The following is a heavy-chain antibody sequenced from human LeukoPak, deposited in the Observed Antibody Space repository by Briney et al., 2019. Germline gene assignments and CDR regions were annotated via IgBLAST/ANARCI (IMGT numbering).Heavy chain of an antibody. CDR3: ARDELGYCSSTSCYEGYYYYYYMDV. J-gene: IGHJ6*03. CDR2: IYTSGST. V-gene: IGHV4-4*07. CDR1: GGSISSCY. Sequence: SETLSLTCTVSGGSISSCYWSWIRQPAGKGLEWIGRIYTSGSTNYNPSLKSRVTMSVDTSKNQFSLKLSSVTAADTAVYYCARDELGYCSSTSCYEGYYYYYYMDVWGKGTTVTVSS. D-gene: IGHD2-2*01.